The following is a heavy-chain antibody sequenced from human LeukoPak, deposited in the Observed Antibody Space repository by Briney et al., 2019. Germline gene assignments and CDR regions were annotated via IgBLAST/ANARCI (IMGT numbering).Heavy chain of an antibody. J-gene: IGHJ6*03. V-gene: IGHV4-4*07. CDR2: IPISGSGST. Sequence: SQTLSLTCTVSGGSISSYYWSWIRQPAGKGLEWIGRIPISGSGSTNYNPSLKSRVTMSVDTSKNQFSLKLSSVTAADTAVYYCARDKRVAVAGTYIYYYYMDVWGNGTTVTISS. D-gene: IGHD6-19*01. CDR1: GGSISSYY. CDR3: ARDKRVAVAGTYIYYYYMDV.